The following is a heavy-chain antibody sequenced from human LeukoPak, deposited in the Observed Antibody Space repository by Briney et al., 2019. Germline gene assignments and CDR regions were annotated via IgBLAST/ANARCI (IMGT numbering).Heavy chain of an antibody. CDR2: ISGSGGST. CDR1: GFTFSIYV. D-gene: IGHD2-2*01. CDR3: AHGTVYQLDY. Sequence: GGSLRLSCAPSGFTFSIYVMSCVRHAPGKGLECVSGISGSGGSTYYADSVKGRFTISRDNSKNTLYLQMNSLRAEDTAVYYCAHGTVYQLDYWGQGTLVTVSS. J-gene: IGHJ4*02. V-gene: IGHV3-23*01.